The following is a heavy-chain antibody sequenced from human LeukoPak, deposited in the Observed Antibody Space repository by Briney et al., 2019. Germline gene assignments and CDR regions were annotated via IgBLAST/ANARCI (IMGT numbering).Heavy chain of an antibody. J-gene: IGHJ5*02. Sequence: PSETLSLTCTVSGGSISSGGYYWSWIRQHPGKGLEWIGYIYYSGSTNYNPSLKSRVTISVDTSKNQFSLKLSSVTAADTAVYYCARGRRIAAAGTRAFDPWGQGTLVTVSS. CDR1: GGSISSGGYY. V-gene: IGHV4-31*03. CDR2: IYYSGST. CDR3: ARGRRIAAAGTRAFDP. D-gene: IGHD6-13*01.